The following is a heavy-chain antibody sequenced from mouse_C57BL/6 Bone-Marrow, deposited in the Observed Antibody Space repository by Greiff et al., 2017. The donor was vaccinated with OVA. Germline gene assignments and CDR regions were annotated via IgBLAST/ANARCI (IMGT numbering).Heavy chain of an antibody. CDR1: GFTFSSYA. CDR3: TRDSGYRTMDY. D-gene: IGHD2-2*01. CDR2: ISSGGDYI. J-gene: IGHJ4*01. V-gene: IGHV5-9-1*02. Sequence: DVMLVESGEGLVKPGGSLKLSCAASGFTFSSYAMSWVRQTPEKRLEWVAYISSGGDYIYYADTVKGRFTISRDNARNTLYLQMSSLKSEDTAMYYCTRDSGYRTMDYWGQGTSVTVSS.